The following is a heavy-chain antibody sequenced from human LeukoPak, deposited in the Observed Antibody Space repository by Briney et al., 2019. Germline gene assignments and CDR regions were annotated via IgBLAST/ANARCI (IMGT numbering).Heavy chain of an antibody. D-gene: IGHD3-22*01. V-gene: IGHV1-46*03. Sequence: ASVKVSCKASGYTFTSYYMHWVRQAPGQGLEWMGIINPSGGSTSYAQKFQGRVTMTRDMSTSTVYMELSSLRSEDTAVYYCALSVKYYYDSSGYPYYYYYMDVWGKGTTVTISS. CDR3: ALSVKYYYDSSGYPYYYYYMDV. J-gene: IGHJ6*03. CDR1: GYTFTSYY. CDR2: INPSGGST.